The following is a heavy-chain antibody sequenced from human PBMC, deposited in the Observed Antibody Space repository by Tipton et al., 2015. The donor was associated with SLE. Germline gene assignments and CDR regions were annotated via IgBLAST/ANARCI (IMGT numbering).Heavy chain of an antibody. J-gene: IGHJ4*02. CDR2: ISNSETT. CDR1: GGSISSHY. Sequence: GLVKPSETLSLTCTVSGGSISSHYWSWIRQAPGKGLEWIGYISNSETTNYNPSLKSRVTISVDTSKNQFSLKLRSVTAADTAVYYCAGAWQGYCSGGTCYVLDYWCQGTLVTVSS. CDR3: AGAWQGYCSGGTCYVLDY. V-gene: IGHV4-59*11. D-gene: IGHD2-15*01.